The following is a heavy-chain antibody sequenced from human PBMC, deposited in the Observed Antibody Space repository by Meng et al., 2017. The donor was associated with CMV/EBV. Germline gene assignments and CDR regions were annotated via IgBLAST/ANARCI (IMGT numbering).Heavy chain of an antibody. Sequence: GGPLRLSCAASGFTFSSYSMNWVRQAPGKGLEWVSSISSSSSYIYYADSVKGRFTISRDNAKNSLYLQMNSLRAEDTAVYYCARDSRDYDFWSGRRRYYYYGMDVWGQGTTVTVSS. CDR3: ARDSRDYDFWSGRRRYYYYGMDV. CDR1: GFTFSSYS. V-gene: IGHV3-21*01. J-gene: IGHJ6*02. D-gene: IGHD3-3*01. CDR2: ISSSSSYI.